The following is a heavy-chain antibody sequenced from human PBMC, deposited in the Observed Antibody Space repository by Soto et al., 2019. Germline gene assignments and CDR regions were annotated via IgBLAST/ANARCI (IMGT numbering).Heavy chain of an antibody. D-gene: IGHD6-19*01. CDR2: IKSKTDGGST. CDR3: TSLLEAVAGL. Sequence: EVQLVESGGGLVKPGGSLRLSCAACGFTFSNAWINWVRQAPGKELEWVGRIKSKTDGGSTDYAAPVKGRSTISRDDSQNTLYLQMNSMKTEDTAVYYCTSLLEAVAGLWGQGTLVTVFS. V-gene: IGHV3-15*07. CDR1: GFTFSNAW. J-gene: IGHJ4*02.